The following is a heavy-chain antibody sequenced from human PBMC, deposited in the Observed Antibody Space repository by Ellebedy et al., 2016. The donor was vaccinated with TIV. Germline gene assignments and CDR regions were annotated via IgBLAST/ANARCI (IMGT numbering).Heavy chain of an antibody. V-gene: IGHV3-30-3*01. J-gene: IGHJ1*01. CDR3: AREGDRGYFQH. Sequence: GGSLRLXXAASGFTFSGYPLHWVRQAPGKGLDWVAVISADGNKNHYADSVEGRFTTSRDNSKNTLFLQMNSLRAEDTAVYYCAREGDRGYFQHWGQGVLVTVSS. CDR2: ISADGNKN. D-gene: IGHD1-26*01. CDR1: GFTFSGYP.